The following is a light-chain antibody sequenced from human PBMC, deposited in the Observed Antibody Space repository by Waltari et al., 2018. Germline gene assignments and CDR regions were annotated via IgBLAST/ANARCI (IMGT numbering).Light chain of an antibody. CDR1: QSVSSSD. CDR3: RQYAGSRPT. V-gene: IGKV3-20*01. Sequence: EIVLAQSPGTLSLSPGERATLSCRASQSVSSSDLAWYQQKPGQALRPPFYGASSRATGIPDRFGGGGSGTDFRFTISRLEPEDCRLYYCRQYAGSRPTFGGGTKVEIK. CDR2: GAS. J-gene: IGKJ4*01.